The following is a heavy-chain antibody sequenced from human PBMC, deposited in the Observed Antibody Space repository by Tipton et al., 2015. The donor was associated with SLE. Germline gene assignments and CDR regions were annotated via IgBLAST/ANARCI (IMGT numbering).Heavy chain of an antibody. J-gene: IGHJ6*02. CDR3: AKFGDCSSTSCHGTYNYYGLDV. Sequence: TLSLTCAVSRYPISGPYYWGWVRQPPGGGLEWIGYVYYPGSTSYNPSLKSRVTMSLDNAKNSLYLEMSSLRTEDTALYYCAKFGDCSSTSCHGTYNYYGLDVWGQGTTVTVSS. CDR2: VYYPGST. D-gene: IGHD2-2*01. V-gene: IGHV4-28*01. CDR1: RYPISGPYY.